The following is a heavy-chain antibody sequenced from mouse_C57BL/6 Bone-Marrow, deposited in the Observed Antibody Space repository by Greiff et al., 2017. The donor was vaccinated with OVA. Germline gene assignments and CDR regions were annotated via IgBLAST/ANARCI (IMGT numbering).Heavy chain of an antibody. D-gene: IGHD2-3*01. V-gene: IGHV1-55*01. CDR2: IYPGSGST. CDR3: ALIYDGYYYYAMDY. J-gene: IGHJ4*01. Sequence: QVQLKQPGAELVKPGASVKMSCKASGYTFTSYWITWVKQRPGQGLEWIGDIYPGSGSTNYNEKFKSKATLTVDTSSSTAYMQLSSLTSEDSAVYYCALIYDGYYYYAMDYWGQGTSVTVSS. CDR1: GYTFTSYW.